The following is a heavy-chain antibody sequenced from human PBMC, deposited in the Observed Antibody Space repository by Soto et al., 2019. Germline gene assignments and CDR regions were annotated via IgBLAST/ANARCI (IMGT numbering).Heavy chain of an antibody. CDR1: GFTFSTYA. CDR2: IWYDGSIK. CDR3: ARDRRVLVVVPGPPRYGMDV. J-gene: IGHJ6*02. D-gene: IGHD2-2*01. V-gene: IGHV3-33*01. Sequence: QVQLVESGGGVVRPGRSLRLSCAASGFTFSTYAMHWVRQAPGKGLEWVAFIWYDGSIKYYEDSVRGRFTISRDNSKNTLNLQMNSLKAEDTAVYYCARDRRVLVVVPGPPRYGMDVWGQGTTVTVSS.